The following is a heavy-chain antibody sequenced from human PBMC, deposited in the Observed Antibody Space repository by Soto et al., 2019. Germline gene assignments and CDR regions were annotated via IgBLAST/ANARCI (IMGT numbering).Heavy chain of an antibody. V-gene: IGHV3-74*01. CDR2: IKSDGSGT. CDR3: ARGDGDHYDGNGYLGPH. CDR1: GFTFSSYW. D-gene: IGHD3-22*01. J-gene: IGHJ4*02. Sequence: EVQLVESGGGLVQPGESLTLSCAASGFTFSSYWMQWVGQAPGKGLVWVSRIKSDGSGTYYADSVKGRLTISRDNARNTLYLQMNSLRVEDTAVYFCARGDGDHYDGNGYLGPHWGQGTLVTVSS.